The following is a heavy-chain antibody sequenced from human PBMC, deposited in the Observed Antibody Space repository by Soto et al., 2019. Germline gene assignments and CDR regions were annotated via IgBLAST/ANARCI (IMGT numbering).Heavy chain of an antibody. CDR3: VKGLNGQLND. CDR2: ISSDSTNI. Sequence: QVQLVESGGGVVQPGRSLRLSCAASGFTFSSYDMHWVRQAPGKGLEWVTLISSDSTNIYYLGSVKSRFTVSRDNSKDTVFLQMNRLRPEDTGVYCCVKGLNGQLNDWGQGTMVTLSS. J-gene: IGHJ3*01. D-gene: IGHD1-1*01. V-gene: IGHV3-30*18. CDR1: GFTFSSYD.